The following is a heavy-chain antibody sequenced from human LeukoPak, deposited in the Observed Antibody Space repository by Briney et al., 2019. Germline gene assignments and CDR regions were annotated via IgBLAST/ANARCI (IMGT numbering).Heavy chain of an antibody. J-gene: IGHJ4*02. D-gene: IGHD6-19*01. CDR3: ARGLRQWLLTYYFDF. V-gene: IGHV3-7*01. CDR2: IKQDGSEK. CDR1: GFTFSSYW. Sequence: GGALRLSCAASGFTFSSYWMSWVGQAPGKGLEGVAKIKQDGSEKYYVDSVTGRFTISRDNAKNSLYLQMNSLRAEDMAVYYCARGLRQWLLTYYFDFWGLGTLVTVSS.